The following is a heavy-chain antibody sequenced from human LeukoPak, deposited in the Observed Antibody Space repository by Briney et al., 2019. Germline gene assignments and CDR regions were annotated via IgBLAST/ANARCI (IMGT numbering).Heavy chain of an antibody. CDR1: GFTFSRHW. V-gene: IGHV3-74*01. J-gene: IGHJ4*02. CDR2: ISLDGSMT. CDR3: AREGITLTIDY. Sequence: GGSLRLSCAASGFTFSRHWMHWVRQAPGKGLMWLTRISLDGSMTSYADSVRGRFIISRDNAKNTVYLQLNGLRAEDTAVYHCAREGITLTIDYWGQGTLVAVSS. D-gene: IGHD4-11*01.